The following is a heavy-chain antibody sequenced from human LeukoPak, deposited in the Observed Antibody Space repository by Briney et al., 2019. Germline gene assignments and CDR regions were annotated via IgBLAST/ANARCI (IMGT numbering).Heavy chain of an antibody. Sequence: SETLSLTCTVSGGSISSSSYYWGWIRQPPGKGLEWIGEINHSGSTNYNPSLKSRVTISVDTSKNQFSLKLSSVTAADTAVYYCARPPKGLWGQGTLVTVSS. D-gene: IGHD2-15*01. CDR3: ARPPKGL. CDR2: INHSGST. J-gene: IGHJ4*02. V-gene: IGHV4-39*07. CDR1: GGSISSSSYY.